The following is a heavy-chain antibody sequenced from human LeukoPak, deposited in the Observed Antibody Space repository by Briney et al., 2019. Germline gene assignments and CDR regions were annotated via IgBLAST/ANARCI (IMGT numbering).Heavy chain of an antibody. Sequence: SETLSLTCAVYGGSFSDYYWSCIRQPPGKGLEWIGEINHSGSTNYNPSLKSRVTISVDTSKNQFSLKLNSVTAADTAVYYRARGLGIPATATHFDYWGQGTLVTVSS. D-gene: IGHD2-15*01. V-gene: IGHV4-34*01. CDR3: ARGLGIPATATHFDY. J-gene: IGHJ4*02. CDR2: INHSGST. CDR1: GGSFSDYY.